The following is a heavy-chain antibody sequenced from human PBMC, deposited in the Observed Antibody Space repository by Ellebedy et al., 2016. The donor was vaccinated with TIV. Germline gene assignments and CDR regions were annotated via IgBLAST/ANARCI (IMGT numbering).Heavy chain of an antibody. CDR1: GYTFTGYY. CDR3: ARALYHDMRLGYGMDV. D-gene: IGHD3-9*01. V-gene: IGHV1-2*02. Sequence: ASVKVSXXASGYTFTGYYMHWVRQAPGQGLEWMGWINPNSGGTNYAQKFQGRVTMTRDTSISTAYMELSSLRSEDTAVYYCARALYHDMRLGYGMDVWGQGTTVTVSS. CDR2: INPNSGGT. J-gene: IGHJ6*02.